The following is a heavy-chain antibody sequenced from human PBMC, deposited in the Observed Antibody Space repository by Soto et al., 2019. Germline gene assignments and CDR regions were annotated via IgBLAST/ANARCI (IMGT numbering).Heavy chain of an antibody. D-gene: IGHD2-15*01. V-gene: IGHV1-69*12. CDR2: IIPIFGTA. CDR3: AREVVVAATGWFDP. CDR1: GGTFSSYA. Sequence: QVQLVQSGAEVKKPGSSVKVSCKASGGTFSSYAISWVRQAPGQGLEWMGGIIPIFGTANYAQKFQGRVPTTAVESTSTAYMGLSSLRSDDPAVYYWAREVVVAATGWFDPWGQGTLVTVSS. J-gene: IGHJ5*02.